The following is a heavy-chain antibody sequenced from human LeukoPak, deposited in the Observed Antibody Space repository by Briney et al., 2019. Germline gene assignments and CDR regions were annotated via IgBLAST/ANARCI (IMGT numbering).Heavy chain of an antibody. Sequence: SETLSLTCAVYGGSFSGYYWSWIRQPPGKGLEWIGEINHSGSTNYNPSLKSRVTISVDTSKNQFSLKLSSVSAADTAVYYCAREPYAFDIWGQGTMVTVSS. CDR1: GGSFSGYY. CDR2: INHSGST. J-gene: IGHJ3*02. V-gene: IGHV4-34*01. CDR3: AREPYAFDI.